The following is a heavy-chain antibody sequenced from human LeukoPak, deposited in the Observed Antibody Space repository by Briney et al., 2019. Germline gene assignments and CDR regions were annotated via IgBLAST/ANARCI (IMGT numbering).Heavy chain of an antibody. V-gene: IGHV3-33*01. CDR3: AREGGDRPGLPGC. J-gene: IGHJ4*02. CDR1: GFTFSSYG. Sequence: GGSLRLSCAASGFTFSSYGMHWVRQAPGKGLEWVAAIWYDGSNKYYADSVRGRFTISRDDSRNTLFLQMNNLRAEDTAVYYCAREGGDRPGLPGCWGQGTLVTVSS. CDR2: IWYDGSNK. D-gene: IGHD2-21*01.